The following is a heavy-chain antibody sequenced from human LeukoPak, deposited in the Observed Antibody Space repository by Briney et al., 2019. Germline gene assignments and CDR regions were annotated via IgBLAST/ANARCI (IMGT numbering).Heavy chain of an antibody. CDR1: GYTFTSYD. J-gene: IGHJ4*02. V-gene: IGHV1-8*01. Sequence: AAVTVSGKASGYTFTSYDINWVRQATGQGLEWMGWMNPNSGNTGYAQKFQGRVTMTRTTSISTAYMELSSLRSEDTAVYYCARVDTYYDFWGGYEGRGYSGQGTLVLVSA. CDR3: ARVDTYYDFWGGYEGRGY. CDR2: MNPNSGNT. D-gene: IGHD3-3*01.